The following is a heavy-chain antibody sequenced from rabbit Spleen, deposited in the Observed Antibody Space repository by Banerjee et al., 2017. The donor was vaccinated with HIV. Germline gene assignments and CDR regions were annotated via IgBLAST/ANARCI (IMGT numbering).Heavy chain of an antibody. J-gene: IGHJ4*01. D-gene: IGHD6-1*01. CDR1: GFDFSNNA. V-gene: IGHV1S47*01. Sequence: QEQLVESGGGLVQPEGSLTLTCKASGFDFSNNAMCWVRQTPGKGLEWIGCIETDSGTTWYASWVNGRFTIFRASSTTVGLKMTTLTAADTATYFCARGVSDVGYGYDLWGPGTLVTVS. CDR2: IETDSGTT. CDR3: ARGVSDVGYGYDL.